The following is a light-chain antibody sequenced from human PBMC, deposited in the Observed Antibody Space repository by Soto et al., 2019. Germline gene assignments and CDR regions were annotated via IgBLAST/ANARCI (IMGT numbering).Light chain of an antibody. CDR1: RSPSDW. Sequence: DIQMTQSPSTLSASVGDRVTITCRASRSPSDWSAWYQQRPGEAPRMLISKASTLESGVPSRFNGSGSGTHFTLTITSLQPDDSATYYCQQYNSYSATFGQGTKVEIK. V-gene: IGKV1-5*03. CDR3: QQYNSYSAT. CDR2: KAS. J-gene: IGKJ1*01.